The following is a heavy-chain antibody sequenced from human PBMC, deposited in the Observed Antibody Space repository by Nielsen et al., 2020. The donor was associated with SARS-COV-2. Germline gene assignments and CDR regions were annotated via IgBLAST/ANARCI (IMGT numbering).Heavy chain of an antibody. CDR2: ISYDGSNE. V-gene: IGHV3-30-3*01. CDR1: GFTFSSYA. J-gene: IGHJ4*02. CDR3: AREPRLIGALDY. D-gene: IGHD3-10*01. Sequence: GGSLRLSCAASGFTFSSYAMHWVRQAPGKGLEWVAVISYDGSNEYYADSVKGRFTISRDNSKNTLYLQMNSLRAEDTAVYYCAREPRLIGALDYWGQGTLVTVSS.